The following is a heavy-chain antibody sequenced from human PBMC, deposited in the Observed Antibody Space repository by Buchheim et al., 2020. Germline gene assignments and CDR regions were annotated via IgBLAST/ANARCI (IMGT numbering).Heavy chain of an antibody. CDR3: AKDSHDCSGGSCYPTHVY. CDR1: GFTFSSYG. CDR2: ISYDGSNK. Sequence: VQLVESGGGLVQPGRSLRLSCAASGFTFSSYGMHWVRQAPGKGLEWVAVISYDGSNKYYADSAKGRFTISRDNSKNTLYLQMNSLRAEDTAVYYCAKDSHDCSGGSCYPTHVYWGQGTL. J-gene: IGHJ4*02. D-gene: IGHD2-15*01. V-gene: IGHV3-30*18.